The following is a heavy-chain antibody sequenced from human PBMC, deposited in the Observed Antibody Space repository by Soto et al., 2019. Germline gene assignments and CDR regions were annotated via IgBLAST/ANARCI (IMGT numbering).Heavy chain of an antibody. Sequence: QVQLVESGGGVVQPGRSLRLSCAASGFTFSSYGMHWVRQAPGKGLEWVAVISYDGSNKYYADSVKGRFTISRDNSKNTLYLQVNSLRAEDTAVYYCVKGGYYDSSGYYYEVDYWGQGTLVTVSS. CDR2: ISYDGSNK. CDR3: VKGGYYDSSGYYYEVDY. J-gene: IGHJ4*02. V-gene: IGHV3-30*18. CDR1: GFTFSSYG. D-gene: IGHD3-22*01.